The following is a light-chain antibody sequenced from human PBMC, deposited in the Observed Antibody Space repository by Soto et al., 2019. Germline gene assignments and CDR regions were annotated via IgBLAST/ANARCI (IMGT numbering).Light chain of an antibody. V-gene: IGKV3-15*01. CDR3: KQYKEWPPFT. J-gene: IGKJ5*01. CDR2: GAS. CDR1: QSVSSY. Sequence: ENGLKQSPATPSLSPGERATLSCRASQSVSSYLAWYQQKPGQAPSLLILGASTRATGVPARFSGSGSGTEFTLSISSLQSEDFAVYYCKQYKEWPPFTFGQGTRLEIK.